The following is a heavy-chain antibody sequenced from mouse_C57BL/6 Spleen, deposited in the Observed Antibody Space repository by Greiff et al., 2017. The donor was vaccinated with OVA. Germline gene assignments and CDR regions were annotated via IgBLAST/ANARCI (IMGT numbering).Heavy chain of an antibody. J-gene: IGHJ4*01. CDR1: GYTFTSYW. CDR2: IYPGSGST. V-gene: IGHV1-55*01. CDR3: ARGPITTGGAMDY. D-gene: IGHD1-1*01. Sequence: QVHVKQPGAELVKPGASVKMSCKASGYTFTSYWITWVKQRPGQGLEWIGDIYPGSGSTNYNEKFKSKATLTVDTSSSTAYMQLSSLTSEDSAVYYCARGPITTGGAMDYWGQGTSVTVSS.